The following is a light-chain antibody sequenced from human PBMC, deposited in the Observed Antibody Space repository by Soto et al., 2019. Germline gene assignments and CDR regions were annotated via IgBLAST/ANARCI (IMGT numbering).Light chain of an antibody. CDR2: DVS. Sequence: QSALTQPASVSGSPGQSIAISCTGTSSDVAGYNYVSWYQQHPGKTPKLMICDVSNRPSGVSNRFSGSKSGNTASLTISGLQAEDEAEYYCSSYTSSSTYVFGTGTKLTVL. V-gene: IGLV2-14*03. CDR3: SSYTSSSTYV. J-gene: IGLJ1*01. CDR1: SSDVAGYNY.